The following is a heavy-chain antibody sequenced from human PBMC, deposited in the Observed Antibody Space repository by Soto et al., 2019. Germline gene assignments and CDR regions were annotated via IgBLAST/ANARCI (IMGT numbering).Heavy chain of an antibody. Sequence: QVQLMQSGAEVTKPGASVRVSCKASGYTFTNYYVHCVRQAPGQGLDRMGFINPNGGRNTYAQKFQGRFNVTTDTTTRAVYMQLISLRSEDNAVLYCALFAPYDYRGHGTLVT. CDR1: GYTFTNYY. V-gene: IGHV1-46*01. D-gene: IGHD2-21*01. CDR2: INPNGGRN. J-gene: IGHJ4*01. CDR3: ALFAPYDY.